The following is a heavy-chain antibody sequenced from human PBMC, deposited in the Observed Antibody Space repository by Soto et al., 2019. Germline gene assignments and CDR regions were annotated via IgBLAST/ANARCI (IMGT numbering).Heavy chain of an antibody. V-gene: IGHV3-23*01. Sequence: GGSLRLSCAASGFTFSTYAMIWVRQAPGKGLEWVSAISGSGDSTYYADSVKGRFTISRDNSKNTLYLQMSSLRAEDTAIYYCAKDSFTILRGYDPSWGQEPLVTAPS. CDR2: ISGSGDST. CDR1: GFTFSTYA. J-gene: IGHJ5*02. CDR3: AKDSFTILRGYDPS. D-gene: IGHD5-12*01.